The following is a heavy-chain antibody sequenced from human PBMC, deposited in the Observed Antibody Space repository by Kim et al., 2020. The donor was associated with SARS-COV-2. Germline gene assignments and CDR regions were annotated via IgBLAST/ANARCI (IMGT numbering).Heavy chain of an antibody. V-gene: IGHV3-23*01. J-gene: IGHJ4*02. CDR1: GFTFTTYA. CDR3: AKGSCLTGVCYFDY. Sequence: WGSLRLSCAASGFTFTTYAMSWVRQAPGKGLEWVSTISGSGGNAFSPDSVKGRFTISRDNSKNTLYLQVNSLRAEDTAVYYCAKGSCLTGVCYFDYWGQGTLVTVSS. D-gene: IGHD2-8*01. CDR2: ISGSGGNA.